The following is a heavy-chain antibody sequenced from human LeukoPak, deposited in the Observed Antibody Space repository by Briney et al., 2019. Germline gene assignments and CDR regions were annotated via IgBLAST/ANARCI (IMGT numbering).Heavy chain of an antibody. CDR1: GFTVSSNY. D-gene: IGHD1-14*01. V-gene: IGHV3-53*01. J-gene: IGHJ4*02. CDR3: ARNGWTTYYFDY. CDR2: IYSGGST. Sequence: GGSLRLSCAASGFTVSSNYMSWVRQAPGKGLEWVSVIYSGGSTYYGDSVKGRFTISRDNSKNTLYLQMNSLRAEDTAVYYCARNGWTTYYFDYWGQGTLVTVSS.